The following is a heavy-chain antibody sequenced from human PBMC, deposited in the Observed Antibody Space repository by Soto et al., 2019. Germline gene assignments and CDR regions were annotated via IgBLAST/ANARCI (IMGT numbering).Heavy chain of an antibody. V-gene: IGHV4-39*01. CDR2: IYYSGST. D-gene: IGHD6-13*01. CDR1: GGSISSSSYY. Sequence: SETLSLTCTVSGGSISSSSYYWGWIRKPPGRGLEGIGRIYYSGSTYYNPSLKSRVTLSVATSKNQSSLKLSSVTAADTAVYYCARRGQQLAPANYYYYMDVWGKGTTVTVSS. CDR3: ARRGQQLAPANYYYYMDV. J-gene: IGHJ6*03.